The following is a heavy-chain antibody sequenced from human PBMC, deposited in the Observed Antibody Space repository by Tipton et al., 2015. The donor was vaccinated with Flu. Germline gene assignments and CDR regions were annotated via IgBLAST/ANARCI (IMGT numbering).Heavy chain of an antibody. V-gene: IGHV1-2*02. CDR3: ARIDSGFGY. D-gene: IGHD3-22*01. CDR2: INPSGGDT. J-gene: IGHJ4*02. CDR1: GYTFTGHY. Sequence: QLVQSGPEVKKPGASVKVSCKTSGYTFTGHYIHWVRQAPGQGLEWMGWINPSGGDTIYTPKFQGRVTMTRDTSISTVYMELTRLISDDTAVYYCARIDSGFGYWGQGALATVSS.